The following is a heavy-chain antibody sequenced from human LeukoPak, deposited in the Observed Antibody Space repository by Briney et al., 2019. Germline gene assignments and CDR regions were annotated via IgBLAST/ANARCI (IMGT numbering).Heavy chain of an antibody. CDR2: IWYDGSNK. V-gene: IGHV3-33*06. J-gene: IGHJ4*02. D-gene: IGHD3-10*01. CDR1: GFTFSSYG. CDR3: AKWASGSSDPLDY. Sequence: PGGSLRLSCAASGFTFSSYGMHWVRQAPGKGLEWVAVIWYDGSNKCYADSVKGRFTISRDNSKNTLYLQMNSLRAEDTAVYYCAKWASGSSDPLDYWGQGTLVTVSS.